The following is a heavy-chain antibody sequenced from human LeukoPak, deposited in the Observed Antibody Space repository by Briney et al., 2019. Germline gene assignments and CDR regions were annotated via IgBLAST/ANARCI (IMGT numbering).Heavy chain of an antibody. CDR3: ARDWDSGSYGDAFDI. CDR2: IIPIFGTA. V-gene: IGHV1-69*05. CDR1: GYTFTSYG. Sequence: SVKVSCKASGYTFTSYGISWVRQAPGQGLEWMGGIIPIFGTANYAQEFQGRVTITTDESTSTAYMELSSLRSEDTAVYYCARDWDSGSYGDAFDIWGQGTMVTVSS. D-gene: IGHD1-26*01. J-gene: IGHJ3*02.